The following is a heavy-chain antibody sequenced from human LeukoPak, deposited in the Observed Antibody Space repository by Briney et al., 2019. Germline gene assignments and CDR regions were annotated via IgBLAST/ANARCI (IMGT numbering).Heavy chain of an antibody. D-gene: IGHD2-15*01. CDR1: GGSISSYY. J-gene: IGHJ3*02. V-gene: IGHV4-34*01. CDR3: ARVRIVVVAAVRAFDI. CDR2: INHSGST. Sequence: PSETLSLTCTVSGGSISSYYWSWIRQPPGKGLEWIGEINHSGSTNYNPSLKSRVTISVDTSKNQFSLKLSSVTAADTAVYYCARVRIVVVAAVRAFDIWGQGTMVTVSS.